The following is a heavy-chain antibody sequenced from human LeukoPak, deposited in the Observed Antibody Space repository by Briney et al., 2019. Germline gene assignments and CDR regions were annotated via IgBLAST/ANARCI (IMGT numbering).Heavy chain of an antibody. Sequence: PSETLSLTCTVSGGSINSRNHDWGWIRQPPGKGLEWIGNIYYSGSIYYNPSLKSRLTISIDTSRNQFSLKLSSATATETAVYYCARLLAYYYDSSGPFFDYWGQGTLVTVSS. V-gene: IGHV4-39*01. CDR2: IYYSGSI. CDR1: GGSINSRNHD. CDR3: ARLLAYYYDSSGPFFDY. D-gene: IGHD3-22*01. J-gene: IGHJ4*02.